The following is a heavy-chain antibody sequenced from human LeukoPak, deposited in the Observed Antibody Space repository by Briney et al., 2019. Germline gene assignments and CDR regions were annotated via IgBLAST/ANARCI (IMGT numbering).Heavy chain of an antibody. Sequence: SETLSLTCTVSGGSISSGGYYCSWIRQHPGKGLEWIGYIYYSGSTYYNPSLKSRVTISVDTSKNQFSLKLSSVTAADTAVYYCARELGGSYYVVNWGQGTLVTVSS. V-gene: IGHV4-31*03. D-gene: IGHD1-26*01. J-gene: IGHJ4*02. CDR3: ARELGGSYYVVN. CDR1: GGSISSGGYY. CDR2: IYYSGST.